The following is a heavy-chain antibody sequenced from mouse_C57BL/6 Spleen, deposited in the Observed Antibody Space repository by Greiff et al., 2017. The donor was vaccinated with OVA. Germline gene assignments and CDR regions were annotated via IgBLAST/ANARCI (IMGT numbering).Heavy chain of an antibody. D-gene: IGHD1-1*01. CDR2: IWSGGST. V-gene: IGHV2-2*01. CDR3: ARPPVYYGSSEGYFDV. Sequence: VQRVESGPGLVQPSQSLSITCTVSGFSLTSYGVHWVRQSPGKGLEWLGVIWSGGSTDYNAAFISRLSISKDNSKSQVFFKMNSLQADDTAIYYCARPPVYYGSSEGYFDVWGTGTTVTVSS. J-gene: IGHJ1*03. CDR1: GFSLTSYG.